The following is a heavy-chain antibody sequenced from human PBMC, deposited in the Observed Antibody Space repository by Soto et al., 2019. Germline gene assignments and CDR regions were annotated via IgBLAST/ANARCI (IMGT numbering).Heavy chain of an antibody. D-gene: IGHD3-3*01. J-gene: IGHJ4*02. Sequence: GGSLRLSCAASGFIFSNAWMIWVRQAPGKGLEWVGRIKSKADGGTTNYAAPVKGRFNISRDGSENTLYLQMNGLKTEDTAVYYCTTGWSSKDYWGQGTLVTVSS. V-gene: IGHV3-15*01. CDR2: IKSKADGGTT. CDR3: TTGWSSKDY. CDR1: GFIFSNAW.